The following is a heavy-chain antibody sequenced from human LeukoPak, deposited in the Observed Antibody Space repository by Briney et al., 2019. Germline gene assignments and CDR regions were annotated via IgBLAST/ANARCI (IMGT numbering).Heavy chain of an antibody. J-gene: IGHJ4*02. CDR1: GLTFSNYP. Sequence: PGDSLRLSCVASGLTFSNYPLTWVRQSPGKGLEWVSTIGGSDDTYYADSVKGRFTISRDTSKNTLYLQMHSLGAEDTAVYYCAKSRIVDRRGYFDYWGQGTLVTASS. CDR3: AKSRIVDRRGYFDY. CDR2: IGGSDDT. D-gene: IGHD2-15*01. V-gene: IGHV3-23*01.